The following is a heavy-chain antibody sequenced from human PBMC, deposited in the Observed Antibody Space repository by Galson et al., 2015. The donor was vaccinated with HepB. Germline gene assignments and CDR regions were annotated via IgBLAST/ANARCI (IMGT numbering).Heavy chain of an antibody. Sequence: SLRLSCAASGFTVSSNYMSWVRQAPGKGLGWVSVIYSGGSTYYADSVKGRFTISRDNSKNTLYLQMNSLRAEDTAVYYCARATAYGSGSYRSANFDYWGQGTLVTVSS. CDR1: GFTVSSNY. J-gene: IGHJ4*02. V-gene: IGHV3-66*02. D-gene: IGHD3-10*01. CDR3: ARATAYGSGSYRSANFDY. CDR2: IYSGGST.